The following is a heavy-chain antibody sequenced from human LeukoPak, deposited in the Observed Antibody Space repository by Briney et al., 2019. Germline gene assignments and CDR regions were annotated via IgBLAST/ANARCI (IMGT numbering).Heavy chain of an antibody. CDR1: GFTFDDYA. D-gene: IGHD1-26*01. V-gene: IGHV3-9*01. CDR2: ISWNSGSI. J-gene: IGHJ4*02. Sequence: PGRSLRLSCAASGFTFDDYAMHWVRQAPGKGLEWVSGISWNSGSIGYADSVKGRFTISRDNAKNSLYLQMNSLRAEDTASYYCAKGYGIVGATIDYWGQGTLVTVSS. CDR3: AKGYGIVGATIDY.